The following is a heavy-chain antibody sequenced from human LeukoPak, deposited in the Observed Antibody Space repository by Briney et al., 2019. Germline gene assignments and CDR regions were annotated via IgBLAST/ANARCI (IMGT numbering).Heavy chain of an antibody. CDR2: ISYDGSNK. Sequence: AGGSLRLSCAASGFTFSSYAMHWVRQAPGKGLEWVAVISYDGSNKYYADSVKGRFTISRDNAKNSLYLQMNGLRAEDTAVYYCARDSSYDSSGYVWGLPRTYYFDYWGQGTLVTVSS. CDR1: GFTFSSYA. D-gene: IGHD3-22*01. J-gene: IGHJ4*02. CDR3: ARDSSYDSSGYVWGLPRTYYFDY. V-gene: IGHV3-30*04.